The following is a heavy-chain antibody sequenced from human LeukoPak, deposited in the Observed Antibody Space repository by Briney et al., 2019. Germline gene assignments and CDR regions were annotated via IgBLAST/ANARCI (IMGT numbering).Heavy chain of an antibody. CDR2: ISGSGGST. CDR1: GFTFSTYA. Sequence: GGSLRLSCAASGFTFSTYAMSWVRQAPGKGLEWVSAISGSGGSTYYADSVKGRFTISRDNFKNTLYLQMNSLRAEDTAVYYCARGMVYGSGSPFDYWGQGTLVTVSS. D-gene: IGHD3-10*01. CDR3: ARGMVYGSGSPFDY. V-gene: IGHV3-23*01. J-gene: IGHJ4*02.